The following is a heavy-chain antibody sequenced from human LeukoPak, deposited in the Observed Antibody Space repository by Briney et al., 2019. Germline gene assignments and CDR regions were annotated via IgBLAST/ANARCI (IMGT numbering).Heavy chain of an antibody. CDR2: IIPIFGTA. D-gene: IGHD3-9*01. CDR3: ARHLYYDILTGYYYFDY. J-gene: IGHJ4*02. Sequence: SVKVSCKASGGTFSSYAIRWVRQAPRQGLEWMGGIIPIFGTANYAQNFQGRVYITADESTSTAYMVLSSLSSEDTAVYYCARHLYYDILTGYYYFDYWGQGTLVTVSS. CDR1: GGTFSSYA. V-gene: IGHV1-69*01.